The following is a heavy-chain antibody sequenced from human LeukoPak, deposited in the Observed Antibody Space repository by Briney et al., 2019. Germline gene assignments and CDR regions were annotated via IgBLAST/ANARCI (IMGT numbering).Heavy chain of an antibody. J-gene: IGHJ4*02. Sequence: SGTLSLTCAVSGGSISSSNWWSWVRQPPGKGLEWIGEIYYSGSTNYNPSLKSRVTISVDTSKSQSSLKMGSVTAADTAVYYCARVRGQLWPPDYWGPGTLVIVSS. CDR2: IYYSGST. V-gene: IGHV4-4*02. CDR1: GGSISSSNW. D-gene: IGHD1-1*01. CDR3: ARVRGQLWPPDY.